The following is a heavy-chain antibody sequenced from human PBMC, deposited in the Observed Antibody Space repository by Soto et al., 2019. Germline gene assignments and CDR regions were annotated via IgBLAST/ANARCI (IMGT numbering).Heavy chain of an antibody. D-gene: IGHD2-15*01. CDR2: INAGNGNT. V-gene: IGHV1-3*01. Sequence: QGQLVQSGAEVKKPGASVKVSCKASGYTFTSYAMHWVRQPHGQRLEWMGWINAGNGNTKYSQKFQGRVTITRDTSASTAYLELSSLRSEDTAVYYCARSLWVVKDDSWGQGTLVTVS. CDR1: GYTFTSYA. J-gene: IGHJ4*02. CDR3: ARSLWVVKDDS.